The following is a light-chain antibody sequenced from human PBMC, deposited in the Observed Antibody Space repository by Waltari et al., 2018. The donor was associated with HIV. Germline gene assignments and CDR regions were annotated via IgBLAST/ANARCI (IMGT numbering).Light chain of an antibody. CDR1: SSDVGGYNY. V-gene: IGLV2-14*01. J-gene: IGLJ2*01. CDR3: SSYTSSSTLVV. CDR2: DVS. Sequence: QSALTQPASVSGSPGQSLTISCTGNSSDVGGYNYVSWYQQHPGKAPKLMIYDVSNRPSWVSNRFSGSKSGNTASLTISGLQAEDEADYYCSSYTSSSTLVVFGGGTKLTVL.